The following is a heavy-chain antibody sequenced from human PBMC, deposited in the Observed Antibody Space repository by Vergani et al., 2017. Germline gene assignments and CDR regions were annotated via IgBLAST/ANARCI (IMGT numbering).Heavy chain of an antibody. D-gene: IGHD3-22*01. CDR2: ISSSGGNT. CDR1: RFTFSNYA. V-gene: IGHV3-23*01. J-gene: IGHJ4*02. CDR3: AGKRDYYDSSGVSPGYFDY. Sequence: EVQLLESGGGLVQPGGSLRLSCEASRFTFSNYAMNWVRQAPGKGLEWVSIISSSGGNTYYADSVKGRFTISRDNSKNTLYLQMNSLRAEDTAIYYCAGKRDYYDSSGVSPGYFDYWGQGTLVTVSS.